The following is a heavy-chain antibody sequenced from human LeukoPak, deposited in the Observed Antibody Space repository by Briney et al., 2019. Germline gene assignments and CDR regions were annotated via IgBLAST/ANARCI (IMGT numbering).Heavy chain of an antibody. CDR2: IRKDGSEK. J-gene: IGHJ4*02. CDR3: ARHTSGQPFDY. D-gene: IGHD6-19*01. CDR1: GFTFSNYW. V-gene: IGHV3-7*03. Sequence: PGGSLILSCEASGFTFSNYWMNWVRQAPGNALEWVAYIRKDGSEKYYVDSVKGRFTISRDNAKNSLYLQMNSLRAEDTAVYYCARHTSGQPFDYWGQGTLVTVSS.